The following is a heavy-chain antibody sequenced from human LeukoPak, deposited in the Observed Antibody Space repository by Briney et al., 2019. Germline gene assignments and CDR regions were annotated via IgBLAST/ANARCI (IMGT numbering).Heavy chain of an antibody. D-gene: IGHD3-3*01. CDR3: ARERFLEWLSSYYYMDV. Sequence: QPGGSLRLSCAASGFTFSIYWMSWVRQAPGKGLEWVANIKQDGSEKYYVDSVKGRFTISRDNAKNSLYLQMNSLRAEDTAVYYCARERFLEWLSSYYYMDVWGKGTTVTVSS. V-gene: IGHV3-7*01. J-gene: IGHJ6*03. CDR1: GFTFSIYW. CDR2: IKQDGSEK.